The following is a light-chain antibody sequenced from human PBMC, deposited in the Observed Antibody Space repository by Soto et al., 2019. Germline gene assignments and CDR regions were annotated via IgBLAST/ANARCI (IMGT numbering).Light chain of an antibody. Sequence: QSALTQPPSASGFPGQSVTISCTGTSSDVGYYDYVSWYQQHPGKAPKLVIYEVTKRPSGVPDRVSASKSGNTASLTVSGLRAEDEADYYCSSYAASNNFVFGSGTNLTVL. CDR1: SSDVGYYDY. CDR3: SSYAASNNFV. V-gene: IGLV2-8*01. J-gene: IGLJ1*01. CDR2: EVT.